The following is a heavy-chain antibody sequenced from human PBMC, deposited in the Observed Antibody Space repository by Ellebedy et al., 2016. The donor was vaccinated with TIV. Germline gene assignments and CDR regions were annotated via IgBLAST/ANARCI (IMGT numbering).Heavy chain of an antibody. CDR2: ISSSGRTT. CDR1: GFALSSYE. V-gene: IGHV3-48*03. CDR3: ARVTGVAERLTYFDP. J-gene: IGHJ5*02. D-gene: IGHD2-8*02. Sequence: GESLKISCGASGFALSSYEMNWVRQAPGKGLEWVSYISSSGRTTHYADSVKGRFTISRDNGKNSLFLQMNSLRAEDTGVYYCARVTGVAERLTYFDPWGQGTLVTVSS.